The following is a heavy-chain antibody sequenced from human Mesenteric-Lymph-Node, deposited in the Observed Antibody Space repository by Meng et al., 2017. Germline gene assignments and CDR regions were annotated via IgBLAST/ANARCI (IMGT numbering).Heavy chain of an antibody. V-gene: IGHV3-23*01. Sequence: GGSLRLSCEASGFTFSNFAMSWVRQAPGKGLEWVSGITDSGNTYYADSVRGRFTFSRDNSKNTLYLQMNSLRAEDTAVYYCAKDEVAHGGYDYWGQGTLVTVSS. CDR1: GFTFSNFA. D-gene: IGHD2-15*01. CDR3: AKDEVAHGGYDY. CDR2: ITDSGNT. J-gene: IGHJ4*02.